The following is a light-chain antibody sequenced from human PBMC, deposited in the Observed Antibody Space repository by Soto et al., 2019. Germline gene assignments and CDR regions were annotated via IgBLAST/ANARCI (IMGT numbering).Light chain of an antibody. J-gene: IGKJ2*01. CDR3: QQSYRTPPT. CDR1: QTIGIY. Sequence: DIQMTQSPSSLSASVGDRVTITCRASQTIGIYLNLYQQKPGKAPKLLIYGVSNLQSGVPSRFSGSGSGTDFTLNISSLQPEDFADYYCQQSYRTPPTFGQGTKVEIK. CDR2: GVS. V-gene: IGKV1-39*01.